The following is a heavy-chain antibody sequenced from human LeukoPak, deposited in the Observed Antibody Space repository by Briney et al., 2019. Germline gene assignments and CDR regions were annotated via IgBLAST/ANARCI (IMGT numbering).Heavy chain of an antibody. CDR2: ISSSGTKI. V-gene: IGHV3-48*03. J-gene: IGHJ4*02. D-gene: IGHD3-3*01. Sequence: PGGSLRLSCAASGFTFSNYEMNWVRQAPGKGLEWVSYISSSGTKIYYAYSVRGRFTISRDNSKNTLYLQMNSLRAEDTAVYYCASEIIFGSFDYWGQGTLVSVSS. CDR3: ASEIIFGSFDY. CDR1: GFTFSNYE.